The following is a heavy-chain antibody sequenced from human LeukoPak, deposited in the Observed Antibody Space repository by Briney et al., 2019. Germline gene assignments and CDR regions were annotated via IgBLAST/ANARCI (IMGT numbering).Heavy chain of an antibody. D-gene: IGHD4-17*01. J-gene: IGHJ4*02. CDR2: IYSGGST. CDR3: AKAPYGDYEAGDDY. CDR1: GFTVSSNY. Sequence: GGSLRLSCAASGFTVSSNYMSWVRQAPGKGLEWVSVIYSGGSTYYADSVKGRFTISRDNSKNTLYLQMNSLRAEDTAVYYCAKAPYGDYEAGDDYWGQGTLVTVSS. V-gene: IGHV3-53*01.